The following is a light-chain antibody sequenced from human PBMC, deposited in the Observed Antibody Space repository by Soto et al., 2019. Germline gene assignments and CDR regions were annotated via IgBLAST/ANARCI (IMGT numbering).Light chain of an antibody. J-gene: IGKJ1*01. Sequence: EIVLTQSPGTLSLSPGERATLSCRASQSVSSSYLAWYQQKPGQAPRLLIYGASIRATGIPDRFSGSGSGTDFTLTISRPEPEDFAVYYCQQYGSSPRTFGQGTKVVIK. V-gene: IGKV3-20*01. CDR3: QQYGSSPRT. CDR2: GAS. CDR1: QSVSSSY.